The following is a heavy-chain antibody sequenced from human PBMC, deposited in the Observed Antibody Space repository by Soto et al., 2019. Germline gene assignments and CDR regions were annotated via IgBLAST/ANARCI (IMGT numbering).Heavy chain of an antibody. V-gene: IGHV4-34*01. D-gene: IGHD6-6*01. CDR2: INHSGST. J-gene: IGHJ4*02. CDR1: GVSFRGYY. CDR3: ARTSRFAY. Sequence: PSETLSLTCAVYGVSFRGYYWSWIRQPPGKGLEWIGEINHSGSTNYNPSLKSRVTISVDTSKNQFSLKLSSVTAADTAVYYCARTSRFAYWGQGTLVTVSS.